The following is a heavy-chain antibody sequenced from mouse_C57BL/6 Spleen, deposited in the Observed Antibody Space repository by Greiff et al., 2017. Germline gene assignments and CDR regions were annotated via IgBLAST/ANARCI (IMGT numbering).Heavy chain of an antibody. V-gene: IGHV5-17*01. J-gene: IGHJ3*01. CDR3: ARNYYGSSLFAY. CDR1: GFTFSDYG. D-gene: IGHD1-1*01. Sequence: EVKLMESGGGLVKPGGSLKLSCAASGFTFSDYGMHWVRQAPEKGLEWVAYISSGSSTIYYADKVKGRFTISRDNATNTLFLQLTSLRSEDTAMYYCARNYYGSSLFAYWGQGTLVTVSA. CDR2: ISSGSSTI.